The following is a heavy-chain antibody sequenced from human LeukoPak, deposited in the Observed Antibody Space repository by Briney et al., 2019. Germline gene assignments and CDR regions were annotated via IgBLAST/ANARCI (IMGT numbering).Heavy chain of an antibody. CDR3: AKDYSSGWYDY. CDR1: GFAFRSYA. V-gene: IGHV3-23*01. J-gene: IGHJ4*02. D-gene: IGHD6-19*01. Sequence: GGSLRLSCAASGFAFRSYAMSWVRQAPGKGLEWVSSISGSGGSTYYADPVKGRFTISRDNSKNTLYLQMNSLRAEDTAVYYCAKDYSSGWYDYWGQGTLVTVSS. CDR2: ISGSGGST.